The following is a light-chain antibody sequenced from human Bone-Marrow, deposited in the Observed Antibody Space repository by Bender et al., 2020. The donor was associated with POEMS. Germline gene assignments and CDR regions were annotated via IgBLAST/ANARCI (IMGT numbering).Light chain of an antibody. Sequence: QSALTQPASVSGSPGQSITISCTGTSSDVGGYNFVSWYQQHPGKVPKLILYDVSHRPSGVSNRFSGSKSGNTASLTIYGLQAEDEADYYCTSYTSSSTVLFGGGTKLTVL. V-gene: IGLV2-14*03. CDR1: SSDVGGYNF. CDR3: TSYTSSSTVL. J-gene: IGLJ2*01. CDR2: DVS.